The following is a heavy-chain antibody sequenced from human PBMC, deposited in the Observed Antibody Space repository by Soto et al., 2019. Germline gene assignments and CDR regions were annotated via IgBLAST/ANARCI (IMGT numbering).Heavy chain of an antibody. D-gene: IGHD3-10*01. J-gene: IGHJ4*02. V-gene: IGHV3-49*05. Sequence: EVRLAESGGGLVKPGRSLRLSCTTSGFTFGDYAMSWFRRAPGKGLEWVGFIRSKAYGGTTEYAASVKDRFTISRDEFKGIAYLQMDSLKADDTAMYYCSAGLWFGNLSYLRGGELWGQGTLVTVSS. CDR3: SAGLWFGNLSYLRGGEL. CDR2: IRSKAYGGTT. CDR1: GFTFGDYA.